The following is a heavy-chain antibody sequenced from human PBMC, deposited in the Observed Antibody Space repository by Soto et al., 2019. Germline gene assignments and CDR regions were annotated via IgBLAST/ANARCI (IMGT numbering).Heavy chain of an antibody. V-gene: IGHV3-33*01. D-gene: IGHD1-1*01. Sequence: QVQLVESGGGVVQPGRSLRLSCAASGFTFSSYGMHWVRQAPGKGLEWVAGIWYDGSNKYYADSVKGRFTISRDNSKNTLYLQMNSLRAEDTAVYYCARDVNIFRNENWFDPWGQGTLVTVSS. CDR2: IWYDGSNK. J-gene: IGHJ5*02. CDR3: ARDVNIFRNENWFDP. CDR1: GFTFSSYG.